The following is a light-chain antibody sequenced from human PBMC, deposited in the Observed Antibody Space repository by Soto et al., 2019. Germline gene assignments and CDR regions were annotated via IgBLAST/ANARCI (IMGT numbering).Light chain of an antibody. CDR1: SSNIGAGYD. CDR2: GNN. Sequence: QSVLTQPPSVSGAPGQRVTISCTGSSSNIGAGYDVHWYQQLPGTAPKLLIYGNNNRPSGVPDRFSGSKSGTSASLAITGLQAEXEADYYCQSYDSSLSGVVFGGGTKLTVL. V-gene: IGLV1-40*01. J-gene: IGLJ2*01. CDR3: QSYDSSLSGVV.